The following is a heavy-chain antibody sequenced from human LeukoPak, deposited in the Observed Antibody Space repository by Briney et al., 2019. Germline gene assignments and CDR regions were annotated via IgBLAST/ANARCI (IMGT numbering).Heavy chain of an antibody. Sequence: EASVKVSCKASGYTFTSYAMHWVRQAPGQRLEWMGWINAGNGNTKYSQEFQGRVTITRDTSASTAYMELSSLRSEDTAVYYCARGRTMVRGVISYYMDVWGKGTTVTISS. D-gene: IGHD3-10*01. J-gene: IGHJ6*03. V-gene: IGHV1-3*03. CDR3: ARGRTMVRGVISYYMDV. CDR1: GYTFTSYA. CDR2: INAGNGNT.